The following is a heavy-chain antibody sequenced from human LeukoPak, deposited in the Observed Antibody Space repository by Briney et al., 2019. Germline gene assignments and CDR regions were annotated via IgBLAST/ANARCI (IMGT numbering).Heavy chain of an antibody. Sequence: PGGSLRLSCAASGFTFSSYGMHWVRQAPGKGLEWVAVIWYDGSNKYYADSVKGRFTISRDNSKNTLYLQMNSLRAEDTAVYYCARVKEEVVVAATTSHYYYYGMDVWGQGTTVTVSS. CDR2: IWYDGSNK. CDR1: GFTFSSYG. CDR3: ARVKEEVVVAATTSHYYYYGMDV. D-gene: IGHD2-15*01. V-gene: IGHV3-33*01. J-gene: IGHJ6*02.